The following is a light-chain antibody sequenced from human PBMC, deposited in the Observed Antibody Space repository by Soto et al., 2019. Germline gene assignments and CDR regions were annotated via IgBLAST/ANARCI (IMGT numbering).Light chain of an antibody. CDR1: SSDVGGYTY. J-gene: IGLJ1*01. CDR3: SSYTSSHTYV. CDR2: DVT. V-gene: IGLV2-14*01. Sequence: QLVLTQPASVSGSPGQSITISCTGTSSDVGGYTYVSWYQQHPGKAPKLMIYDVTYRPSGVSSRFSGSKSGNTASLTISGLQAEDEADYYCSSYTSSHTYVFGTGTKLTVL.